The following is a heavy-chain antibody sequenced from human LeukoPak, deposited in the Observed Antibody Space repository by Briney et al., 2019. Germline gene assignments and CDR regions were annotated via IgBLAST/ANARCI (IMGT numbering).Heavy chain of an antibody. J-gene: IGHJ4*02. CDR2: IYYSGST. CDR3: ARGRAE. CDR1: GGSTSSDH. V-gene: IGHV4-59*01. Sequence: SETLSLTCTVSGGSTSSDHWSWIRQPPGKGLEWIGYIYYSGSTNYNPSLKSRVTISVDTSKNQFSLKLSSVTAADTAVYYCARGRAEWGQGTLVTVSS.